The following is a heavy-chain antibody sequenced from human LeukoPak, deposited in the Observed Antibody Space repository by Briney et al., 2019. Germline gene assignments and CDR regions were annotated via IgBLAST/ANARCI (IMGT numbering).Heavy chain of an antibody. V-gene: IGHV6-1*01. CDR1: GDSVSSRRAA. J-gene: IGHJ4*02. CDR2: TYYWYKWHN. D-gene: IGHD1-1*01. CDR3: ARARNWEHFFDS. Sequence: SQTLSLTCPISGDSVSSRRAAWNWLRQSPSRGLEWLGRTYYWYKWHNDYAVSLKSRISIRADTSKNQFSLQLNSVRPEVTVVYVCARARNWEHFFDSWGQGTLVTVSS.